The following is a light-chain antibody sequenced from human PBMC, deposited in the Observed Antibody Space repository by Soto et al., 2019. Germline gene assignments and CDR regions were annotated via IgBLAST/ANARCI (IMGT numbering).Light chain of an antibody. CDR2: GAS. V-gene: IGKV3D-15*01. J-gene: IGKJ2*01. CDR1: QSVSSN. Sequence: EIVMTQSTATLSVSPGERATLSCRASQSVSSNLAWYQQKPGQAPRLLIYGASTRATGIPARFSGSGSGTEFTLTISSLQSEDFAVYYCQQYNNWPPRTTFGQGTKLEIK. CDR3: QQYNNWPPRTT.